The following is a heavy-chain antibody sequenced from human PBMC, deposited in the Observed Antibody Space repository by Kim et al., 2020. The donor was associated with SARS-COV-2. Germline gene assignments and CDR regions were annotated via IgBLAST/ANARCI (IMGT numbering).Heavy chain of an antibody. D-gene: IGHD5-12*01. J-gene: IGHJ6*02. V-gene: IGHV3-74*01. Sequence: GGSLRLSCAASGFTFSSYWMHWVRQAPGKGLVWVSRINSDGSSTSYADSVKGRFTISRDNAKNTLYLQMNSLRAEDTAVYYCARAGGVGLRHYYYGMDVWGQGTTVTVSS. CDR1: GFTFSSYW. CDR3: ARAGGVGLRHYYYGMDV. CDR2: INSDGSST.